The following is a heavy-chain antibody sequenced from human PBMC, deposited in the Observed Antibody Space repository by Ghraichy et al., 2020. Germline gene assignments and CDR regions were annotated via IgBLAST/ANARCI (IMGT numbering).Heavy chain of an antibody. D-gene: IGHD4-17*01. J-gene: IGHJ4*02. CDR1: GFTVSSNY. Sequence: GGSLRLSCAASGFTVSSNYMSWVRQAPGKGLEWVSVINSGGSTYYADSVKGRFTISTDNSKNTLYLQMNSLRAEDTAVYYCARGGAYGDYAFDYWGQGPLVPVS. CDR3: ARGGAYGDYAFDY. V-gene: IGHV3-53*01. CDR2: INSGGST.